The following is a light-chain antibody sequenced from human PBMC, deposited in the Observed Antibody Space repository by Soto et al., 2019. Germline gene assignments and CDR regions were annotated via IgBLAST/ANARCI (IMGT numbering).Light chain of an antibody. CDR1: QSVSSN. V-gene: IGKV3-20*01. CDR2: AAS. Sequence: EIVMTQSPATLSVSPGERATLSCRASQSVSSNLAWYQQRPGQAPRLLIYAASGRATGIPDRFSGSGSGTDFSLTISRLEPEDFAVYYCHQYGSSPQTFGQGTKVDIK. J-gene: IGKJ2*01. CDR3: HQYGSSPQT.